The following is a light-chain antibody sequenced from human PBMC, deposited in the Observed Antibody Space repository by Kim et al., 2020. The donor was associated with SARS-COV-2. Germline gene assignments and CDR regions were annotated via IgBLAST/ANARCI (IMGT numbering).Light chain of an antibody. Sequence: SSELTQDPAVFVALGQTVRITCQGDSLRSYYPSWYQQKPGQAPVLVIYGKNNRPSGIPDRFSGSSSGNTASLTITGAQAEDEADYYCNSRDSSGNHVVFG. V-gene: IGLV3-19*01. CDR2: GKN. CDR1: SLRSYY. J-gene: IGLJ2*01. CDR3: NSRDSSGNHVV.